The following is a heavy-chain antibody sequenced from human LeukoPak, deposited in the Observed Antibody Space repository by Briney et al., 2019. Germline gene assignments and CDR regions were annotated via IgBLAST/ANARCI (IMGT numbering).Heavy chain of an antibody. CDR1: GYRFTTYW. CDR3: ARSGNYGVNSGPFDY. V-gene: IGHV5-51*01. CDR2: IYPGDSDT. Sequence: PGESLKISCQGSGYRFTTYWVAWVRQMPGKGLEWMGIIYPGDSDTRYSPSFQGQVTISADKSSSTAFLQWRSLKASDTAMYYCARSGNYGVNSGPFDYWGQGTLVTVSS. J-gene: IGHJ4*02. D-gene: IGHD4-23*01.